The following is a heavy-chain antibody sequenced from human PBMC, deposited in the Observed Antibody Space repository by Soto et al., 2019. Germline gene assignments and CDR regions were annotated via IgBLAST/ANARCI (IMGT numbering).Heavy chain of an antibody. J-gene: IGHJ6*02. CDR1: GGTFSSSA. V-gene: IGHV1-69*12. D-gene: IGHD4-4*01. Sequence: QVQLVQSGAEMKEPGSSVKVSCKTSGGTFSSSAISWLRQAPGQGLEWMGGIIPLFRTPDYAQKFQGRVTIAAHESTSTAYMELSSLRSEDTAVYYCARDNARLQLGGYYYYILDVWGQGTTITVSS. CDR2: IIPLFRTP. CDR3: ARDNARLQLGGYYYYILDV.